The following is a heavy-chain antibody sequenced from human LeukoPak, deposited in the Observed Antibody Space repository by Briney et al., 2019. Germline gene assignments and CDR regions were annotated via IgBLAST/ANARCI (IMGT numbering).Heavy chain of an antibody. J-gene: IGHJ4*02. CDR3: AREGYTGSYPDY. D-gene: IGHD1-26*01. Sequence: GGSLRLSCAASGFTFSTYWMHWVRQAPGKGLVWVSRINTDGSSTNYADSVKGRFTISRGNAKNTLYLQMNSLRAEDTAMYYCAREGYTGSYPDYWGQGTLVTVSS. CDR2: INTDGSST. CDR1: GFTFSTYW. V-gene: IGHV3-74*01.